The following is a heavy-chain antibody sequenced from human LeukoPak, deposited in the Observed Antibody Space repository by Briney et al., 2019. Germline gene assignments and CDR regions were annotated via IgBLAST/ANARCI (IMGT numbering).Heavy chain of an antibody. Sequence: SETLSLTCAVSGDSLNNNNWWSWVRQPPGKGLEWIGEIYHSGTTYYNPSLKSRVAISVDQSKTQFSLKLTSVTAADTAVYYCARLRGGWFYFDYWGQGTLVTVSS. CDR1: GDSLNNNNW. V-gene: IGHV4-4*02. J-gene: IGHJ4*02. D-gene: IGHD6-19*01. CDR2: IYHSGTT. CDR3: ARLRGGWFYFDY.